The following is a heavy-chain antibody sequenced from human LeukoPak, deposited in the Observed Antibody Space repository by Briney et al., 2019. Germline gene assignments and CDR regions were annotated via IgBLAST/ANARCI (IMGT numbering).Heavy chain of an antibody. J-gene: IGHJ4*02. Sequence: SVKVSCKASGGTFSSYAISWVRQAPGQGLEWMGGIIPIFGTANYAQKFQGRVTITADESTSTAYMELSSLRSEDTAVYYCARPMGIVDYYGSGSLYSFDYWGQGTLVTVSS. D-gene: IGHD3-10*01. CDR1: GGTFSSYA. CDR3: ARPMGIVDYYGSGSLYSFDY. CDR2: IIPIFGTA. V-gene: IGHV1-69*13.